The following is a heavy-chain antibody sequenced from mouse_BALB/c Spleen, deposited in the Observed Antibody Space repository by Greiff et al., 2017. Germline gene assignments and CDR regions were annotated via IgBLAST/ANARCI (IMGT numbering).Heavy chain of an antibody. V-gene: IGHV5-15*02. J-gene: IGHJ4*01. CDR2: ISNLAYSI. Sequence: EVKLQESGGGLVQPGGSRKLSCAASGFTFSDYGMAWVRQAPGKGPEWVAFISNLAYSIYYADTVTGRFTISRENAKNTLYLEMSSLRSEDTAMYYCARDSHYYAMDYWGQGTSVTVSS. CDR3: ARDSHYYAMDY. CDR1: GFTFSDYG.